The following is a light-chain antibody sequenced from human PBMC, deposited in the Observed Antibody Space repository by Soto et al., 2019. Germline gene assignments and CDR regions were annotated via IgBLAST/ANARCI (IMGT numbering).Light chain of an antibody. J-gene: IGLJ3*02. V-gene: IGLV4-69*01. CDR1: SGHSSYA. CDR2: LTSDGSH. Sequence: QPVLTQSPSASASLGASVKLTCTLSSGHSSYAVAWHQQQPEKGPRYLMNLTSDGSHTKGDGIPDRFSGSSSGAERYLTISSLRSEDESDYYCQTWASGIRVFGGGTKVTVL. CDR3: QTWASGIRV.